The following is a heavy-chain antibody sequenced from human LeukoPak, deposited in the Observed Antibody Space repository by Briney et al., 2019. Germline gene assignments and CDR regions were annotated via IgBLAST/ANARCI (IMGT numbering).Heavy chain of an antibody. Sequence: QPGGSLRLSCAASGFTFSSYWMSWVRQAPGKGLEWVANIKQDGSEKYYVDSVKGRFTISRDNSKNTLYLQMNSLRAEDTTVYYCGRGSSGYSYVGGVDYWGQGTLVTVSS. CDR1: GFTFSSYW. V-gene: IGHV3-7*01. J-gene: IGHJ4*02. CDR3: GRGSSGYSYVGGVDY. D-gene: IGHD3-22*01. CDR2: IKQDGSEK.